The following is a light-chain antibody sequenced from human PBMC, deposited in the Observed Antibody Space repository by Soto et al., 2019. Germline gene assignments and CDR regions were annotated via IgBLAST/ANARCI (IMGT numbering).Light chain of an antibody. CDR2: GAS. J-gene: IGKJ2*01. Sequence: EVVLTQSPDTLSLSPGERATLSCRASQAVTGNYLAWYQQKPGQAPRLLICGASNRATGIPDRFSGSGSGTDFTLTISRLEPEDFAVYYCQQCGPSLKYTFGQGTKLEIK. CDR1: QAVTGNY. V-gene: IGKV3-20*01. CDR3: QQCGPSLKYT.